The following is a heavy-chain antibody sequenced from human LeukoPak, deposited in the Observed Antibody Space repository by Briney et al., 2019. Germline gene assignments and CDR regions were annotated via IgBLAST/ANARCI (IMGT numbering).Heavy chain of an antibody. CDR2: IVVGSGNT. V-gene: IGHV1-58*02. Sequence: SVKVSCKASGFTFTSSAMQWVRQARGQRLEWIGWIVVGSGNTNYAQKFQERVTITRDMSTSTTYMELSSLRSEDTAVYYCASMTTVTTKATFDYWGQGTLVTVSS. D-gene: IGHD4-17*01. J-gene: IGHJ4*02. CDR3: ASMTTVTTKATFDY. CDR1: GFTFTSSA.